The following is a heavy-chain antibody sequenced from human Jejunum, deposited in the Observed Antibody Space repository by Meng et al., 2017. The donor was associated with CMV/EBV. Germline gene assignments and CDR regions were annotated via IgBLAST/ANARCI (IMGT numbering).Heavy chain of an antibody. D-gene: IGHD3-22*01. CDR1: GGSISRANW. CDR2: VYRGGNA. V-gene: IGHV4-4*02. CDR3: TTGSAYSPPGQFHQ. J-gene: IGHJ4*02. Sequence: QLQLQESGSGLVKPSGTLSLTCAVSGGSISRANWWTWFRQTPGKGLEWIGEVYRGGNAMYNPSLQSRLTISVDDSTNQVSLRLRSVTAADTAMYYCTTGSAYSPPGQFHQWGQGTLVTVSS.